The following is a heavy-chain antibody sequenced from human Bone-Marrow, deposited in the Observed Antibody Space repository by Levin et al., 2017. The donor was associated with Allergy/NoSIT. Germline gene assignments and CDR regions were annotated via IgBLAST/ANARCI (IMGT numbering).Heavy chain of an antibody. CDR2: IYYSGST. V-gene: IGHV4-59*08. CDR1: GGSISSYY. D-gene: IGHD3-10*01. CDR3: ARLWVGAADYFDY. Sequence: SETLSLTCTVSGGSISSYYWSWIRQPPGKGLEWIGYIYYSGSTNYNPSLKSRVTISVDTSKNQFSLKLSSVTAADTAVYYCARLWVGAADYFDYWGQGTLVTVSS. J-gene: IGHJ4*02.